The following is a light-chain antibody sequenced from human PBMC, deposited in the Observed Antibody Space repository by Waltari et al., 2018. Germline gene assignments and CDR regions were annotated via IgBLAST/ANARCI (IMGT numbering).Light chain of an antibody. CDR2: EDT. CDR1: RSNIGNHY. CDR3: GTWDSSLSGAV. J-gene: IGLJ7*01. V-gene: IGLV1-51*02. Sequence: QSVLTQPPSVSAAPGQRVTISCSGGRSNIGNHYVSWYRQFPGKAPKLLIYEDTERPSGIAGRFSGSKSGTSATLDITGLQAGDEADYYCGTWDSSLSGAVFGGGTHLTVL.